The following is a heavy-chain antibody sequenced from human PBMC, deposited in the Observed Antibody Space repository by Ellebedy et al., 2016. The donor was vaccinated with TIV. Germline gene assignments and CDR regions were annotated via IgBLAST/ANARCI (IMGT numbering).Heavy chain of an antibody. Sequence: GESLKISCKASGYIFSTYWIGWVRQVPGKGLEWMGIIYPGDSDTKYSPSFQGQVTFSADKSTSTAYLQWSSLRASDTAMYYCARRDYYDGRNTAAAHDFWGQGTLVTVSS. CDR1: GYIFSTYW. CDR2: IYPGDSDT. CDR3: ARRDYYDGRNTAAAHDF. V-gene: IGHV5-51*01. D-gene: IGHD3-16*01. J-gene: IGHJ4*02.